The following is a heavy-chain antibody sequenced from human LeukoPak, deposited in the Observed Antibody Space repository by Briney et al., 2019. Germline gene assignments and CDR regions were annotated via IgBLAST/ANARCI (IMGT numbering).Heavy chain of an antibody. CDR1: RYTFTSYD. CDR3: ARGWGSDSSGYYFDFQH. CDR2: MNPNSGNT. J-gene: IGHJ1*01. Sequence: GASVKVSCKASRYTFTSYDINWVRQATGQGLEWMGWMNPNSGNTGYAQKFQGRVTMTRNTSISTAYMELSSLRSEDTAVYYCARGWGSDSSGYYFDFQHWGQGTLVTVSS. V-gene: IGHV1-8*01. D-gene: IGHD3-22*01.